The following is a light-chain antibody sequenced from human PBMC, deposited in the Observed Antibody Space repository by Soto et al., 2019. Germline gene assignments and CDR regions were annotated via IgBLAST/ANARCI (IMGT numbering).Light chain of an antibody. J-gene: IGKJ3*01. V-gene: IGKV3-20*01. CDR3: QQYGSSPFT. Sequence: EIVLTQSPRTLSLSPGERATLSCRASQSVSSSYLAWYQQKPGQAPRLLIYGASSRATFIPDRFSGSGSGTDFTLTISRMEPEDFAVYYCQQYGSSPFTFGPGTKGDMK. CDR2: GAS. CDR1: QSVSSSY.